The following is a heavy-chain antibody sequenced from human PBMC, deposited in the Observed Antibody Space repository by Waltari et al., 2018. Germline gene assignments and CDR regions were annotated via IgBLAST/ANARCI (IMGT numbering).Heavy chain of an antibody. Sequence: QVQLVQSGAEVKKPGASVKVSCKASGYTFTSYDINWVRPATGQGLEWMGWMNPNSGNTGYAQKFQGRVTMTRNTSISTAYMELSSLRSEDTAVYYCARGGGIAARPFHNWFDPWGQGTLVTVSS. J-gene: IGHJ5*02. CDR2: MNPNSGNT. CDR3: ARGGGIAARPFHNWFDP. CDR1: GYTFTSYD. V-gene: IGHV1-8*01. D-gene: IGHD6-6*01.